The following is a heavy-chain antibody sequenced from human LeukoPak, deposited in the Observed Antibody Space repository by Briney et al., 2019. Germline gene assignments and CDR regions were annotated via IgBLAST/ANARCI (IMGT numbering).Heavy chain of an antibody. CDR3: AKGPYGLGIYYGMDV. Sequence: GGSLRLSCAASGFTFSNCGMSWVPQAPGKGLEWVSVIGGDGSTYYADSVKGRFTISRDNSENTLYLQMNSLRAEDTAVYYCAKGPYGLGIYYGMDVWGQGTMVTVSS. CDR1: GFTFSNCG. D-gene: IGHD3-10*01. V-gene: IGHV3-23*01. J-gene: IGHJ6*02. CDR2: IGGDGST.